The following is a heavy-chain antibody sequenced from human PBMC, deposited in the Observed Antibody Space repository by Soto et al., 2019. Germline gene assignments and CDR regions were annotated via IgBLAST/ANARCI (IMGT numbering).Heavy chain of an antibody. CDR3: AKEKHDASWTSFDY. CDR1: GFTFDDFS. J-gene: IGHJ4*02. V-gene: IGHV3-43*01. Sequence: ESVGVVVQPGGSPRLSCAASGFTFDDFSMHWVRQAPGKGLEWVSLIGRDGIYTYYADSVKGRFTISRDNSKNSLYLQMNSLTTEDTAFYFCAKEKHDASWTSFDYWGQGTLVTVSS. D-gene: IGHD2-2*01. CDR2: IGRDGIYT.